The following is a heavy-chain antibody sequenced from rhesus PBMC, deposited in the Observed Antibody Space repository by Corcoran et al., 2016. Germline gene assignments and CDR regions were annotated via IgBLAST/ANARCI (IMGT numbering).Heavy chain of an antibody. J-gene: IGHJ4*01. D-gene: IGHD1-26*01. CDR1: GGSISDNYY. CDR2: IYVSSGSA. V-gene: IGHV4S7*01. CDR3: ARGANWNYGY. Sequence: QVQLQESGPGLVKPSETLSLTCAVSGGSISDNYYWQWIRHPPGKGLELIGNIYVSSGSAYYNPSLKSRVTISKDTSKNQFSLKLSSMTAADTAVYYCARGANWNYGYWGQGVLVTVSS.